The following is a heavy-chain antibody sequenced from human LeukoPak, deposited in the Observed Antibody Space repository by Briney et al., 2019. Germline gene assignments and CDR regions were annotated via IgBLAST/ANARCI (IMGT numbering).Heavy chain of an antibody. CDR2: IYHSGST. CDR3: GRDQNSSGCGG. J-gene: IGHJ1*01. D-gene: IGHD6-19*01. CDR1: GASISSSNW. Sequence: PSQTLSLTCAVSGASISSSNWWSWVRQSPEKGLEWIGEIYHSGSTNYNPSLKSRVTMSVDKSKNQFSLNLNSVTAADTAIYYCGRDQNSSGCGGWGQGTLVTVSS. V-gene: IGHV4-4*02.